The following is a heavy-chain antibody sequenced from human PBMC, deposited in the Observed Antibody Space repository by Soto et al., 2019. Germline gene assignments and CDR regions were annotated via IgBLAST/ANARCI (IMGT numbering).Heavy chain of an antibody. CDR3: AKERPNDCGACGAYLRPGADS. Sequence: EVQLLESGGGLVQPGGSLRLSCIASGFPFSAYDMSWVRQVPGKGLEWVSSISSGGDLTFYTESVKGRIAIFRDNSKNTVYLQMHSLRAEDTAIYYCAKERPNDCGACGAYLRPGADSWGQGTLVTVSS. CDR2: ISSGGDLT. V-gene: IGHV3-23*01. D-gene: IGHD2-21*02. J-gene: IGHJ4*02. CDR1: GFPFSAYD.